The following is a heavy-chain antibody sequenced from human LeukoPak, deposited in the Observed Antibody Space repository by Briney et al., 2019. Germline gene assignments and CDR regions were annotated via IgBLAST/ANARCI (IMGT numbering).Heavy chain of an antibody. J-gene: IGHJ4*02. Sequence: SETLSLTCNVSGGSISGYHWSWIRQPPGKGLEWIGYIYYSGSTNYNPSLKSRVTISLDTSKNQFSLKLTSVTAADTAVYYCARHVYDSRGYYPDYWGQGTLVTVSS. CDR2: IYYSGST. CDR1: GGSISGYH. D-gene: IGHD3-22*01. CDR3: ARHVYDSRGYYPDY. V-gene: IGHV4-59*08.